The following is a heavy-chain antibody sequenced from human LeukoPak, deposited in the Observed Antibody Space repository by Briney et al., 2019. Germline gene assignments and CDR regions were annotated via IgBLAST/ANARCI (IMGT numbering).Heavy chain of an antibody. J-gene: IGHJ4*02. CDR2: IYSGGGT. D-gene: IGHD1-1*01. CDR1: GFTVSSNY. V-gene: IGHV3-53*01. CDR3: ARFSSSWNDN. Sequence: PGGSLRLSCAASGFTVSSNYMGWVRQAPGKGLEWVSVIYSGGGTYYADSVKGRFTISRDNSKNTLYLQMNSLRAEDTAAYYCARFSSSWNDNWGQGTLVTVST.